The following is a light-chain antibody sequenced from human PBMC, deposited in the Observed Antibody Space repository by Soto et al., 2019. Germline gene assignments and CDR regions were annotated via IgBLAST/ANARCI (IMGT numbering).Light chain of an antibody. CDR3: HVWDSSSDHYV. Sequence: SYELTQPPSVSVAPGQTGSITCGGNNIGGKSVHWYQQKPGQAPVLVVYDDSDRPSGIPDRFSGSNSGDTASLTIRRVEAGDEADYYCHVWDSSSDHYVFGTGTKVT. CDR2: DDS. J-gene: IGLJ1*01. V-gene: IGLV3-21*02. CDR1: NIGGKS.